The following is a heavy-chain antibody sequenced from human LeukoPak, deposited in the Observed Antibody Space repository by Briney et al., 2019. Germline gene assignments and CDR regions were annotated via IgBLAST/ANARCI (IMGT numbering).Heavy chain of an antibody. CDR2: VYGNGDGT. J-gene: IGHJ4*02. D-gene: IGHD6-13*01. CDR1: GFSFSTYV. CDR3: AKLGVRSSAGGDD. Sequence: PGGSLRLSCAASGFSFSTYVMYWVRQAPGKGLEWVSVVYGNGDGTSYVDSVKDRFTISRDNSKNTLYLQMNSLRPEDTALYYCAKLGVRSSAGGDDWGQGTLVTVPS. V-gene: IGHV3-23*01.